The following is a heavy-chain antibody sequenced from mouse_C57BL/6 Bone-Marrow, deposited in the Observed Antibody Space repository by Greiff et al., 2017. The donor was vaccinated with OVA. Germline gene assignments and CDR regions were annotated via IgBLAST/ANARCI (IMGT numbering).Heavy chain of an antibody. CDR2: ISDGGSYT. J-gene: IGHJ2*01. Sequence: EVMLVESGGGLVKPGGSLKLSCAASGFTFSSYAMSWVRQTPEKRLEWVATISDGGSYTYYPDNVKGRFTISRDNAKNNLYLQMSHLKSEDTAMYDCARANWDRFDYWGQGTTLTVSS. V-gene: IGHV5-4*03. D-gene: IGHD4-1*01. CDR3: ARANWDRFDY. CDR1: GFTFSSYA.